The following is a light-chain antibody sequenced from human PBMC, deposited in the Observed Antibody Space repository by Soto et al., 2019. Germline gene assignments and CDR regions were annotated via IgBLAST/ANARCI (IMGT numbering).Light chain of an antibody. J-gene: IGKJ1*01. CDR1: QSIANY. CDR3: QQSYSTPWT. CDR2: AAS. Sequence: IQMTQSPSSLSASVGDRVTITCRATQSIANYLNWYRQKPGKAPKLLIYAASSLQGGVPSRFSGSGSGTDFTLTISSLQPEVFATYYCQQSYSTPWTFGQGTKVEIK. V-gene: IGKV1-39*01.